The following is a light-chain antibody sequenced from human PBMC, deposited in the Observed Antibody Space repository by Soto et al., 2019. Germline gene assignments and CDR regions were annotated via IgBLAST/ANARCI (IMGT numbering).Light chain of an antibody. CDR2: EGS. Sequence: QSALTQPASVSGSPGQSITISCTGTSSDVGSYNLVSWYQQHPGKAPKLMIYEGSKRPSGVSNRFSGSKSGNTASLTISRLQAEDEADDYCCSYAGSSTLVFGGGTKLTVL. V-gene: IGLV2-23*01. J-gene: IGLJ2*01. CDR1: SSDVGSYNL. CDR3: CSYAGSSTLV.